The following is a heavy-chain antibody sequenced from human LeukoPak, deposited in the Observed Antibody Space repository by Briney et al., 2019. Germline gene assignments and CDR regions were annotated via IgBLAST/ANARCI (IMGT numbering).Heavy chain of an antibody. J-gene: IGHJ4*02. CDR2: IYYSGST. CDR1: GGSISSYY. D-gene: IGHD2-15*01. V-gene: IGHV4-59*01. Sequence: SETLSLTCTVSGGSISSYYWSWIRQPPGKGLEGIGYIYYSGSTNYNPSLKSRVTISVDTSKNQFSLKLSSVTAAGTAVYYCARGLYCSGGSCFYDYWGRGTLVTVSS. CDR3: ARGLYCSGGSCFYDY.